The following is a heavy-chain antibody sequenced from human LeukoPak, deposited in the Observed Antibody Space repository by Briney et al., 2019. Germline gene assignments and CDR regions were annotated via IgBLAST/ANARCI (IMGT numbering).Heavy chain of an antibody. CDR3: ARGRQQLVLLYY. CDR2: IIPILGIA. J-gene: IGHJ4*02. D-gene: IGHD6-13*01. Sequence: SVKVYCKASGGTFSSCAISWVRQAPGQGLEWMGRIIPILGIANYAQKFQGRVTITADKSTSTAYMELSSLRSEDTAVYYCARGRQQLVLLYYWGQGTLVTVSS. CDR1: GGTFSSCA. V-gene: IGHV1-69*04.